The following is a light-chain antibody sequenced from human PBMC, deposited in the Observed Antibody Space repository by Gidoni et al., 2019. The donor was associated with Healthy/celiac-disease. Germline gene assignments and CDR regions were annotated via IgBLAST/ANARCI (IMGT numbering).Light chain of an antibody. CDR1: QSVSSN. CDR2: GAS. CDR3: QQYNNWPSSGT. V-gene: IGKV3-15*01. J-gene: IGKJ2*01. Sequence: EIVMTQPPTTLSVSPGERATLSCRASQSVSSNLAWYQQKPGQAPRLLIHGASTRATGIPARFSGSGSGTEFTLTISSLQSEDFAVYYCQQYNNWPSSGTFGQGTKLEIK.